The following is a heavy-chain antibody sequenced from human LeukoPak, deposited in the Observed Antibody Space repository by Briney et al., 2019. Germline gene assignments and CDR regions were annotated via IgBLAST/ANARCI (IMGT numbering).Heavy chain of an antibody. J-gene: IGHJ5*02. CDR2: ISSSGSTI. CDR3: ARVTTVTTYNWFDP. D-gene: IGHD4-17*01. Sequence: PGGSLRLSCTASGFTFSSYEMNWVRQAPGKGLEWVSYISSSGSTIYYADSVKGRFTISIDNAKNSLYLQMNSLRAEDTAVYYCARVTTVTTYNWFDPWGQGTLVTVSS. V-gene: IGHV3-48*03. CDR1: GFTFSSYE.